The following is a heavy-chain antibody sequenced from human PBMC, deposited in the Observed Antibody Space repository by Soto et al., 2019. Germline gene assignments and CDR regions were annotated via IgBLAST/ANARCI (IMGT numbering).Heavy chain of an antibody. Sequence: QVQLVESGGGVVQPGRSLRLSCAASGFTFSSYAMHWVRQAPGKGLEWVAVISYDGSNKYYADSVKGRFTISRDNPKNTLYLQMNSLRAEDTAVYYCARDPGSGWRYWGQGTLVTVSS. CDR2: ISYDGSNK. J-gene: IGHJ4*02. CDR1: GFTFSSYA. CDR3: ARDPGSGWRY. V-gene: IGHV3-30-3*01. D-gene: IGHD6-19*01.